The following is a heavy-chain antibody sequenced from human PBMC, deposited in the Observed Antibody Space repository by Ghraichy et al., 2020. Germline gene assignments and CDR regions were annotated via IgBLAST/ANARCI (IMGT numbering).Heavy chain of an antibody. Sequence: ETLSLTCAASGFTFSSYAMSWVRQAPGKGLEWVSAISGSGGSTYYADSVKGRFTISRDNSKNTLYLQMNSLRAEDTAVYYCAKEAGYALYYFDYWGQGTLVTVSS. V-gene: IGHV3-23*01. CDR3: AKEAGYALYYFDY. J-gene: IGHJ4*02. D-gene: IGHD2-15*01. CDR2: ISGSGGST. CDR1: GFTFSSYA.